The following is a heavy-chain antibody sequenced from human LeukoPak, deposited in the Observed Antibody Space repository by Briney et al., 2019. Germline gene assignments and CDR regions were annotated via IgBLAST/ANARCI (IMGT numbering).Heavy chain of an antibody. CDR2: ISTSSRTI. CDR1: GFNFSTYN. D-gene: IGHD3-3*01. V-gene: IGHV3-48*01. J-gene: IGHJ4*02. CDR3: ARDGYDFWSDYPTTLDX. Sequence: GGSLRLSCAVSGFNFSTYNMNWVRQAPGKGLEWVSYISTSSRTIYYADSVKGRFTISRDNAKNSLYLQMNSLRAEDTAVYYCARDGYDFWSDYPTTLDXWGQGTLVTV.